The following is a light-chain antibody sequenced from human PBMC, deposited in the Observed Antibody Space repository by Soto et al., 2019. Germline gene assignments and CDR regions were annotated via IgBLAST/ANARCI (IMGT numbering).Light chain of an antibody. CDR2: DAS. V-gene: IGKV3-11*01. CDR3: QQRNSWPPT. Sequence: EIVLTQSPATLSLSPGERDTLSCRASQSVSTDLAWFLQKPGQAPRLLIYDASNRATGIPARFSGGGSGTDFTLTISSLEPEDFAVYYCQQRNSWPPTFGGGTKVEIK. J-gene: IGKJ4*01. CDR1: QSVSTD.